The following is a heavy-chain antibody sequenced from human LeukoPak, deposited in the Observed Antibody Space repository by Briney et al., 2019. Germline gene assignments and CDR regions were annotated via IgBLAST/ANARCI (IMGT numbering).Heavy chain of an antibody. Sequence: SQTLSLTCAISGDSVSSNSAAWNWIRQSPSRGLEWLGRTYYRSKWYNDYAVSVKSRITINPDKSKNQFSLQLNSVTREDTGVYYCASQRGGGHIVVVTAPPEIAPPPGNWFDPWGQGTLVTVSS. CDR2: TYYRSKWYN. CDR3: ASQRGGGHIVVVTAPPEIAPPPGNWFDP. D-gene: IGHD2-21*02. J-gene: IGHJ5*02. V-gene: IGHV6-1*01. CDR1: GDSVSSNSAA.